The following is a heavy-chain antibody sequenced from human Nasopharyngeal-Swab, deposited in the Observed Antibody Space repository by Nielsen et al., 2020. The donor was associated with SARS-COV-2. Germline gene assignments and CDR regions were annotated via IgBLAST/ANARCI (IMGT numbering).Heavy chain of an antibody. CDR1: GFTFSSYE. CDR2: ISSSSSYI. Sequence: GGSLRLSCAASGFTFSSYEMNWVRQAPGKGLEWVSSISSSSSYIYYADSVRGRFTISRDNAKNSLYLQMNSLRAEDTAVYYCARDGSLYSSGWYISGLDIWGQGTIVTVSS. CDR3: ARDGSLYSSGWYISGLDI. D-gene: IGHD6-19*01. V-gene: IGHV3-21*01. J-gene: IGHJ3*02.